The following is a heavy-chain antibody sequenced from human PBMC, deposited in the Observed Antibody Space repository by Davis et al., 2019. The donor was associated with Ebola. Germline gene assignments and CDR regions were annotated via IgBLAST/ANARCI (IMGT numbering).Heavy chain of an antibody. V-gene: IGHV1-18*01. D-gene: IGHD1-26*01. CDR3: ARTSIVGTSTTASDI. J-gene: IGHJ3*02. CDR1: GYTFNNYA. Sequence: ASVKVSCKASGYTFNNYAISWVRQAPGQGLEWVGWISVYNGNTNYAQKVQGRVAMTTDTSTGTAYLDLRSLRSDDTAVYFCARTSIVGTSTTASDIWGQGTLVTVSS. CDR2: ISVYNGNT.